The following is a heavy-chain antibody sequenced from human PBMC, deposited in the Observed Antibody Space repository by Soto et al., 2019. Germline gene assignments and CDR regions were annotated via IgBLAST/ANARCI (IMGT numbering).Heavy chain of an antibody. D-gene: IGHD3-22*01. CDR1: GFTFSSYS. J-gene: IGHJ4*02. V-gene: IGHV3-48*01. CDR2: ISSSSSTI. Sequence: GGSLRLSCAASGFTFSSYSMNWVRQAPGKGLEWVSYISSSSSTIYYADSVKGRFTISRDNSKNTLYLQMNSLRAEDTAVYYCAKNYYYDSSGSLDYWGQGTLVTVSS. CDR3: AKNYYYDSSGSLDY.